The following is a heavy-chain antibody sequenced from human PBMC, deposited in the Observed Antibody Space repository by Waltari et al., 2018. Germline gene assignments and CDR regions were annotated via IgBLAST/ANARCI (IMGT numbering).Heavy chain of an antibody. D-gene: IGHD3-10*01. V-gene: IGHV1-8*01. CDR3: ARGFLWFGEFHPYGMDV. J-gene: IGHJ6*02. CDR2: MNPNSGNT. CDR1: GYTFTSYD. Sequence: QVQLVQSGAEVKKPGASVKVSCKASGYTFTSYDINWVRQAPGQGLGWMGWMNPNSGNTGYAQKFQGRVTMTRNTSISTAYMELSSLRSEDTAVYYCARGFLWFGEFHPYGMDVWGQGTTVTVSS.